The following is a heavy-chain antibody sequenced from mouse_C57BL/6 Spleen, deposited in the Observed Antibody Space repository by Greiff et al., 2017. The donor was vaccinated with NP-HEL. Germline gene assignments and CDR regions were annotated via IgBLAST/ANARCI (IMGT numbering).Heavy chain of an antibody. D-gene: IGHD2-4*01. CDR1: GFNIKDDY. Sequence: EVQLQQSGAELVRPGASVKLSCTASGFNIKDDYMHWVKQRPEQGLEWIGWIDPENGDTEYASKFQGKATITADTSSNTAYLQLSSLTSEDTAVYYCTTSYDYDVGFAYWGQGTLVTVSA. CDR2: IDPENGDT. J-gene: IGHJ3*01. CDR3: TTSYDYDVGFAY. V-gene: IGHV14-4*01.